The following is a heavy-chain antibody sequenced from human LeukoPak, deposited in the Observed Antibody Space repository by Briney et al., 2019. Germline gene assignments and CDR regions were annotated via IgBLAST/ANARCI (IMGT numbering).Heavy chain of an antibody. J-gene: IGHJ4*02. CDR2: INSDGSST. D-gene: IGHD3-3*01. CDR1: GFTFSSYW. V-gene: IGHV3-74*01. Sequence: GGSLRLSCAASGFTFSSYWMHWVRQAPGKGLVWVSRINSDGSSTSYADSMKGRFTISRDNAKNTLYLQMNSLRAEDTAVYYCARGSPYYDFWSGDLDYWGQGTLVTVSS. CDR3: ARGSPYYDFWSGDLDY.